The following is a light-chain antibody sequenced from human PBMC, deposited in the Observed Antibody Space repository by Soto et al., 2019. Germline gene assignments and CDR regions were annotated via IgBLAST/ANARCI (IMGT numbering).Light chain of an antibody. J-gene: IGKJ5*01. CDR2: EAS. CDR3: QQRTNWPSST. Sequence: EIVLTQSPATLSLSPGERATLSCRASQSVNSYLAWYQQKPGQAPRLLISEASNRATGIPGRFSGSGSGTDFTLTISSLEPEDFAIYYCQQRTNWPSSTFGQGTRLQIK. V-gene: IGKV3-11*01. CDR1: QSVNSY.